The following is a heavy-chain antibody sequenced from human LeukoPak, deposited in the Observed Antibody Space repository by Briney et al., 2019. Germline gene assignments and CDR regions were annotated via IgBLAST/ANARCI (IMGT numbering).Heavy chain of an antibody. J-gene: IGHJ5*01. CDR1: GASLSSGSDY. D-gene: IGHD3-10*01. CDR2: IYSSGST. V-gene: IGHV4-61*09. CDR3: ARASGSVIYYNSCDS. Sequence: KPSETLSLTCTVSGASLSSGSDYWTWIRQLAGEGLEWIGQIYSSGSTNYSPSLTSRVTISADTSKNQFFLKINSVTAADTAVYYCARASGSVIYYNSCDSWGQGILVAVSS.